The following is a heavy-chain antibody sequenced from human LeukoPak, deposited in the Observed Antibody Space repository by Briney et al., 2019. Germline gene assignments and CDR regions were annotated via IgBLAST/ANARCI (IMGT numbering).Heavy chain of an antibody. CDR3: ARDDSSGSYYFDY. CDR1: GYSFTSYC. CDR2: IYPGDSDT. V-gene: IGHV5-51*06. Sequence: GESLKISCKGSGYSFTSYCMGWVRQMPGKGLEWVGIIYPGDSDTSYSPSFQGQVTISADRSISTAYLQWSSLKASDTAMYYCARDDSSGSYYFDYWGQGTLVTVSS. D-gene: IGHD3-22*01. J-gene: IGHJ4*02.